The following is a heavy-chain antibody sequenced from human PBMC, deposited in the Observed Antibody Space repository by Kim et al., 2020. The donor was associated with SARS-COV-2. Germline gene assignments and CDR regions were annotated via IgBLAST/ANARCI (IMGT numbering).Heavy chain of an antibody. J-gene: IGHJ4*02. CDR2: IKTETDGGTT. V-gene: IGHV3-15*01. Sequence: GGSLRLSCAASGFTFRRAWMSWVRQAPGKGLEWVGHIKTETDGGTTDYAAPVKGRFSISRDDSNNMLYLQMNSLNTGDTGVYYCTGDDYLWGTYRPWGQGTLVTVSS. CDR3: TGDDYLWGTYRP. CDR1: GFTFRRAW. D-gene: IGHD3-16*02.